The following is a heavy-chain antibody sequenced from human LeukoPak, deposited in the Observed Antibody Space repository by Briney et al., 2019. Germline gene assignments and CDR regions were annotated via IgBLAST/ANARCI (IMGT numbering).Heavy chain of an antibody. CDR2: IYYSGST. D-gene: IGHD3-16*01. CDR1: SGSISSYY. V-gene: IGHV4-59*08. J-gene: IGHJ3*02. Sequence: SETLSLTCTVSSGSISSYYWSWIRQPPGKGLEGIGYIYYSGSTNYNPSLKSRVTISVDTSKNQFSLKLSSVTAADTAVYYCARGGGRGPPLWGAFDIWGQGTMVTVSS. CDR3: ARGGGRGPPLWGAFDI.